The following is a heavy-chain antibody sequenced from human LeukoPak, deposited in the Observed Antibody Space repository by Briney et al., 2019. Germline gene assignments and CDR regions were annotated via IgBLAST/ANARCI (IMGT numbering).Heavy chain of an antibody. V-gene: IGHV3-48*01. CDR2: SSSSSSTI. D-gene: IGHD3-10*01. CDR1: GFTFSSYS. Sequence: GGSLRLSCAASGFTFSSYSMNWVRQAPGKGLEWVSYSSSSSSTIYYADSVKGRFTISRDNAKNSLYLQMNSLRAEDTAVYYCARTPSPLLWFGEFPDYWGQGTLVTVSS. J-gene: IGHJ4*02. CDR3: ARTPSPLLWFGEFPDY.